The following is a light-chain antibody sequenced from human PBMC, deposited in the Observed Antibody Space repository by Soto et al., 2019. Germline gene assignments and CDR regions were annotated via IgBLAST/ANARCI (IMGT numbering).Light chain of an antibody. V-gene: IGLV2-14*01. J-gene: IGLJ1*01. Sequence: QSVLTQPASVSGSPGQSITISCTGTSSDVGGYDYVSWYQIHPGKAPKLMVFEVSNRPSGVSYRFSGTKSGNTASLTISGLQAEDEADYFCSSYSISTAYLFGTGTKLTVL. CDR3: SSYSISTAYL. CDR1: SSDVGGYDY. CDR2: EVS.